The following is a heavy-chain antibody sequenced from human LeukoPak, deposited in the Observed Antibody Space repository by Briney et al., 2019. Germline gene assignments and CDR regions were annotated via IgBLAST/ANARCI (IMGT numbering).Heavy chain of an antibody. CDR2: IRYDGSNK. J-gene: IGHJ4*02. CDR1: GFTFSSYG. V-gene: IGHV3-30*02. Sequence: GGSLRLSCAASGFTFSSYGMHWVRQAPGKGLEWVAFIRYDGSNKYYADSVKGRFTISRDNSKNTLYLQMNSLRAEDTAAYYCAKEGSCSSTSCWGTDYWGQGTLVTVSS. CDR3: AKEGSCSSTSCWGTDY. D-gene: IGHD2-2*01.